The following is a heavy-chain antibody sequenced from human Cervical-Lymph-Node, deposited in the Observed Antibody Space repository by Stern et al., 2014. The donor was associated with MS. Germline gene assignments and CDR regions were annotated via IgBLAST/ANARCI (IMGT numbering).Heavy chain of an antibody. D-gene: IGHD5-18*01. J-gene: IGHJ6*02. Sequence: QVQLVESGSQVRKPGASVKVSFQASGYTFISYDIFWVRQATGQGLEWMGWMNPNNANTGHAQKFQGRVTMTRNISISTAYMELSSLRSDDTAVYYCVRGGFSYGYGLDAWGQGTAVIVSS. CDR1: GYTFISYD. CDR2: MNPNNANT. CDR3: VRGGFSYGYGLDA. V-gene: IGHV1-8*01.